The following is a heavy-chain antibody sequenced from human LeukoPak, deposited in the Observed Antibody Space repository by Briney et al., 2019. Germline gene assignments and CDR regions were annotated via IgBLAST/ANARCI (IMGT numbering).Heavy chain of an antibody. J-gene: IGHJ4*02. CDR2: ITSKFGAA. V-gene: IGHV1-69*05. D-gene: IGHD4/OR15-4a*01. Sequence: GASVKVSCKASGGTFIPYAISWVRQAPGQGLEWMGRITSKFGAASYAQKFQGRVSITTDESTNTAYMNLSRLRSDDTAVYYCARESAEGFDYWGQGTLVTVSS. CDR3: ARESAEGFDY. CDR1: GGTFIPYA.